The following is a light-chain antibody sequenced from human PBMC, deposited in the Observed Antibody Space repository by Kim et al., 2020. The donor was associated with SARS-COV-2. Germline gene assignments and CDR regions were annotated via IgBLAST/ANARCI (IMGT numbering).Light chain of an antibody. Sequence: ASVKLTCTLSSGHSSYAIAWLQQQPEKGPRYWMKLNSDGSHSKGDGIPDRFSGSSSGAERYLTISSLQSEDEADYYCQTWGTGIRVFGGGTQLTVL. CDR3: QTWGTGIRV. V-gene: IGLV4-69*01. CDR1: SGHSSYA. J-gene: IGLJ3*02. CDR2: LNSDGSH.